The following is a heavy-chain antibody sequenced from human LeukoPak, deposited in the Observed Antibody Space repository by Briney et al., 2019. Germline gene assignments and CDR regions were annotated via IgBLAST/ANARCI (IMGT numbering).Heavy chain of an antibody. V-gene: IGHV1-46*01. CDR3: ARVYCGGGTCYSRGLIDS. J-gene: IGHJ4*02. CDR1: GYTFTSYY. Sequence: GASVKVSCKASGYTFTSYYMHWVRQAPGQGLEWMGIINPSDGTTSYAQKFQGRVTITRDTSTSTVYMEMSSLRSGDTAIYYCARVYCGGGTCYSRGLIDSWGQGTLVTVSS. D-gene: IGHD2-15*01. CDR2: INPSDGTT.